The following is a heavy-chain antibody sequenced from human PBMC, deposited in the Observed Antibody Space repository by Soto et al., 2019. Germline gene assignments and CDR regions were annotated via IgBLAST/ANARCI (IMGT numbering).Heavy chain of an antibody. Sequence: GELQQWGSGVLKPSDTLSLNCSVYGGSSRAHHWSWIRQSPGEGLEWIGEFSYSGSLNYNPSLKRRVAVSLDTSTDHFSLTMTSVTAADTGVYFCAGGPRYWSFALWGRGTLVTVSS. J-gene: IGHJ2*01. D-gene: IGHD1-20*01. V-gene: IGHV4-34*01. CDR2: FSYSGSL. CDR3: AGGPRYWSFAL. CDR1: GGSSRAHH.